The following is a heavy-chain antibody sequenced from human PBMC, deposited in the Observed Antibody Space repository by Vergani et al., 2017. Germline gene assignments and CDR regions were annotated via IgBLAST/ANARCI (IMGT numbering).Heavy chain of an antibody. J-gene: IGHJ3*02. CDR2: IYTSGST. Sequence: QVQLQESGPGLVKPSETLSLTCTVSGGSISSYYWSWIRQPAGKGLEWIGRIYTSGSTNYNPSLKSRVTMSVDTSKNQFSLKLRSVTAADTAVYYCARDRGLYCSSTSCYTDAFDIWGQGTMVTVSS. V-gene: IGHV4-4*07. CDR1: GGSISSYY. D-gene: IGHD2-2*02. CDR3: ARDRGLYCSSTSCYTDAFDI.